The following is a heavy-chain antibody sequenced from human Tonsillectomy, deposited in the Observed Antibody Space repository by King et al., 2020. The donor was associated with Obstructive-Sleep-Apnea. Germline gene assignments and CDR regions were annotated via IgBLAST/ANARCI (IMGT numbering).Heavy chain of an antibody. J-gene: IGHJ6*02. Sequence: LQLQESGPGLVKPSETLSLTCTVSGGSISSSSYYWGWIRQPPGKGLELIGSIYYSGSTYYNPSLKSRVTISVDTSKNQFSLKLSSVTAADTAVYYCARDRLERPYYYYGMDVWGQGTTVTVSS. D-gene: IGHD1-1*01. CDR2: IYYSGST. CDR1: GGSISSSSYY. CDR3: ARDRLERPYYYYGMDV. V-gene: IGHV4-39*07.